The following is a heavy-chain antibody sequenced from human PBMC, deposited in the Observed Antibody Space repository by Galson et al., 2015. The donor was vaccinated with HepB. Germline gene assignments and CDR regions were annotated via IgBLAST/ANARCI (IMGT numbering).Heavy chain of an antibody. D-gene: IGHD6-19*01. J-gene: IGHJ4*02. CDR2: ISGSGDST. Sequence: SLRLSCAASGFGFDTHAMSWVRQAPGKGLEWISGISGSGDSTFYGDSVKGRFTISRDNSKNTLFLQKTGLTADDTAIYYCARVHPEYTSGWYRQALYYFDSWGQGTLVAVSS. V-gene: IGHV3-23*01. CDR1: GFGFDTHA. CDR3: ARVHPEYTSGWYRQALYYFDS.